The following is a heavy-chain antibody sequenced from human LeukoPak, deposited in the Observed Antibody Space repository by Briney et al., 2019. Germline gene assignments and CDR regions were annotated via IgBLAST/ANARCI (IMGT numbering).Heavy chain of an antibody. CDR1: GFTVSSYA. Sequence: GGSLRLSCAASGFTVSSYAMTWVRQAPGKGLEWVSSITGNGRGTSYGDSVRGRFTVSRDNSKNTLYLQMNSLGAEDTALYYCGMDPNGDYVGAFDFWGQGTLVTVSS. CDR3: GMDPNGDYVGAFDF. D-gene: IGHD4-17*01. CDR2: ITGNGRGT. J-gene: IGHJ3*01. V-gene: IGHV3-23*01.